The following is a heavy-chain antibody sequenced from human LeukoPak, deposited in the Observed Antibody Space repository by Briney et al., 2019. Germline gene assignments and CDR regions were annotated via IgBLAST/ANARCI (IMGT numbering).Heavy chain of an antibody. CDR2: IIPIFGTA. D-gene: IGHD2-2*01. J-gene: IGHJ5*02. CDR3: ANRVVPAATGNWFDP. CDR1: GGTFSSYA. Sequence: SVKVSCKASGGTFSSYAISWVRQAPGQGLEWMGGIIPIFGTANYAQQFQGRVTITADESTSTAYMELSSLRSEDTAVYYCANRVVPAATGNWFDPWGQGTLVTVSS. V-gene: IGHV1-69*13.